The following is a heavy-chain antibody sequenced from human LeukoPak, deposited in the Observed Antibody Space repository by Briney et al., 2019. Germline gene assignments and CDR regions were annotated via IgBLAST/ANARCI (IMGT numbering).Heavy chain of an antibody. CDR1: GYTFISYD. CDR3: ARDLTMIVVAIGY. J-gene: IGHJ4*02. Sequence: ASVKVSCKPSGYTFISYDINWVRQAPGQGLEWMGWINTNTGNPTYAQGFTGRFVFSLDTSVSTAYLQISSLKAEDTAVYYCARDLTMIVVAIGYWGQGTLVTVSS. D-gene: IGHD3-22*01. CDR2: INTNTGNP. V-gene: IGHV7-4-1*02.